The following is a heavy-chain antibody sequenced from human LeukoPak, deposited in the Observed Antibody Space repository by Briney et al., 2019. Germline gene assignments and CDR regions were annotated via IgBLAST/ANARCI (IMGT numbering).Heavy chain of an antibody. CDR3: ARAATVTTYTYYYYYYMDV. V-gene: IGHV3-21*01. CDR2: ISRSSAYI. J-gene: IGHJ6*03. D-gene: IGHD4-17*01. CDR1: GFTLSSYS. Sequence: PGGSLRLSCAASGFTLSSYSMNWVRQAPGKGLEWVSSISRSSAYIYYADSVKGRFTISRDNAKNSLYLQMNSLRAEDTAVYYCARAATVTTYTYYYYYYMDVWGKGTTVTVSS.